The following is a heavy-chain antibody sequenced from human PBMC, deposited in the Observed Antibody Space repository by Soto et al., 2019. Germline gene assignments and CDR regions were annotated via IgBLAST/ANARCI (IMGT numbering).Heavy chain of an antibody. D-gene: IGHD3-22*01. J-gene: IGHJ3*01. Sequence: QVQLQESGPGLVKPSQTLSLTCAVSGGSVSSGAHYWSWIRQHPGKGLEWIGYIYYSGSTYYNPSLKSRVTISVDTSKNLFSLKLSSVTAADTAVYYCARAAYYYDSSGYYGAFDFWGQGTMVTVSS. V-gene: IGHV4-31*11. CDR1: GGSVSSGAHY. CDR3: ARAAYYYDSSGYYGAFDF. CDR2: IYYSGST.